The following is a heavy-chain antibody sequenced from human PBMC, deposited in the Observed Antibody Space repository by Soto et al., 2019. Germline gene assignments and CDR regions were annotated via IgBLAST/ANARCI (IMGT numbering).Heavy chain of an antibody. CDR2: IYYSGST. CDR1: GASISSPHDY. CDR3: VRNVFTDYMVYYFDF. V-gene: IGHV4-39*01. J-gene: IGHJ4*02. Sequence: PSETLSLTCTVSGASISSPHDYWGWIRQSPGRGLEWIGSIYYSGSTYYNPSLKSRISISVDTSKNQFSLNLTSVTAADTAIYYCVRNVFTDYMVYYFDFWGQVTLVTVSS. D-gene: IGHD2-8*01.